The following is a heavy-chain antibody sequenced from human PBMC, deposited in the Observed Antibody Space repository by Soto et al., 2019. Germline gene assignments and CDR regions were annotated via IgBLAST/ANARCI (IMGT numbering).Heavy chain of an antibody. CDR2: ISSSSSYI. Sequence: EVQLVESGGGLVKPGGSLRLSCAASGFTFSSYSMNWVRQAPGKGLEWVSSISSSSSYIYYADSVKARFTISRDNAKNSLYLQMNSLRAEDTAVYYCARDFDSSGWPGGRYYFDYWGQGTLVTVSS. CDR3: ARDFDSSGWPGGRYYFDY. CDR1: GFTFSSYS. J-gene: IGHJ4*02. V-gene: IGHV3-21*01. D-gene: IGHD6-19*01.